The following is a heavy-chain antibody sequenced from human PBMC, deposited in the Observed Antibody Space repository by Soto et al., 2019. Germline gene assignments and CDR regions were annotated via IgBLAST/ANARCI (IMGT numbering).Heavy chain of an antibody. V-gene: IGHV4-31*03. CDR3: ARGTQPMVRGVITPGYYGMDV. CDR2: IYYSGST. J-gene: IGHJ6*02. CDR1: GGSISSGGYY. Sequence: QVQLQESGPGLVKPSQTLSLTCTVSGGSISSGGYYWSWIRQHPGKGLEWIGYIYYSGSTYYNPSLKSRVTISVDTSKNQFSLKLSSVTAADTAVYYCARGTQPMVRGVITPGYYGMDVWGQGTTVTVSS. D-gene: IGHD3-10*01.